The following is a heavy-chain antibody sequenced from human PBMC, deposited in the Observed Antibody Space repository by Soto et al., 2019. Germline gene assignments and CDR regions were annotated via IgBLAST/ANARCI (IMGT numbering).Heavy chain of an antibody. CDR1: GGTFSSYT. J-gene: IGHJ4*02. Sequence: QVQLVQSGAEVKKPGSSVKVSCKASGGTFSSYTISWVRQAPGQGLEWMGRIIPILGIANYAQKFQGRVTITADKSTSTAYIELSSLRSEDTAVYYCARPMLVGGRTFDYWGQGTLVTVSS. D-gene: IGHD3-22*01. CDR3: ARPMLVGGRTFDY. CDR2: IIPILGIA. V-gene: IGHV1-69*02.